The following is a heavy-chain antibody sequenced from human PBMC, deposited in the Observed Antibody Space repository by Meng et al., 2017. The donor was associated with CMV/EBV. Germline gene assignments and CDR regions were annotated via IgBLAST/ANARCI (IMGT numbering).Heavy chain of an antibody. D-gene: IGHD6-13*01. J-gene: IGHJ3*02. V-gene: IGHV3-15*01. CDR1: GFTFSNAW. Sequence: GESLKISCAASGFTFSNAWMSWVRQAPGKGLEWVGRIKSKTDGGTTDYAAPVKGRFTISRDDSNNTLYLQMNSLKTEDTAVYYCTTAPSLLYSSSWDDVFDIWGQGTMVTVSS. CDR3: TTAPSLLYSSSWDDVFDI. CDR2: IKSKTDGGTT.